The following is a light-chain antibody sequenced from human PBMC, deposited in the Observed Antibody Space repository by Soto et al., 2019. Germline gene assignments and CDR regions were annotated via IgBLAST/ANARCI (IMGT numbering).Light chain of an antibody. CDR1: SSDVGGYNY. Sequence: QSALTQPASVSGSPGQSITISCTGTSSDVGGYNYVSWYQQHPGKAPKLMIYDVSNRPSEVSNRFSGSKSGNTASLTISGLQAEDDADYFCSSYRSSFTHLVFGGGTKLTVL. CDR3: SSYRSSFTHLV. J-gene: IGLJ2*01. CDR2: DVS. V-gene: IGLV2-14*01.